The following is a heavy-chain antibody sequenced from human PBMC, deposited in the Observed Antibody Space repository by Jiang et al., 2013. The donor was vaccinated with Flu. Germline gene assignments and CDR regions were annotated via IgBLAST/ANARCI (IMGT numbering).Heavy chain of an antibody. CDR3: ARVGGGTYYFDY. CDR2: TRNKANSYTT. Sequence: QLLESGGGLVRPGGSLRLSCAASGFTFSDHYMDWVRQAPGKGLEWVGRTRNKANSYTTEYAASVKGRFTISRDDSKNSLYLQMNSLKTEDTAVYYCARVGGGTYYFDYWGQGTLITVSS. D-gene: IGHD2-15*01. V-gene: IGHV3-72*01. J-gene: IGHJ4*02. CDR1: GFTFSDHY.